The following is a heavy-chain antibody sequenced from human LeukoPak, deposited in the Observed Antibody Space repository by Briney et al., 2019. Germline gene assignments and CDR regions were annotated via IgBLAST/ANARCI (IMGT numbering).Heavy chain of an antibody. D-gene: IGHD6-6*01. V-gene: IGHV1-69*02. CDR3: ATGAAARPFGP. CDR2: IIPILGIA. CDR1: GGTFSSYT. J-gene: IGHJ5*02. Sequence: SVKVSCEASGGTFSSYTISWVRQAPGQGLEWMGRIIPILGIANYAQKFQGRVTITADKPTSTAYMELSSLRSEDTAVYYCATGAAARPFGPWGQGTLVTVSS.